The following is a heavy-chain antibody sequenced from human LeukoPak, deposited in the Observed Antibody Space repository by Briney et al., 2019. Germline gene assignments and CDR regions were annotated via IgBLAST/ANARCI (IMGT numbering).Heavy chain of an antibody. Sequence: LSLTCAVYGGSFSGYYWSWIRQPPGKGLEWVSYISSSGSTIYYADSVKGRFTISRDNAKNSLYLQMNSLRAEDTAVYYCAKGGYYDSSGYYRWYFDYWGQGTLVTVSS. CDR3: AKGGYYDSSGYYRWYFDY. J-gene: IGHJ4*02. CDR1: GGSFSGYY. CDR2: ISSSGSTI. D-gene: IGHD3-22*01. V-gene: IGHV3-11*01.